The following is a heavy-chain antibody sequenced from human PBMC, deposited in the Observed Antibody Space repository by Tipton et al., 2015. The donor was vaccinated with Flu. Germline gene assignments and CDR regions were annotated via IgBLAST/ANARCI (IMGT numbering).Heavy chain of an antibody. D-gene: IGHD1-26*01. J-gene: IGHJ3*02. CDR2: INHSGST. CDR3: ARVGRELLNAFDI. V-gene: IGHV4-34*01. CDR1: GGSFSGYY. Sequence: TLSLTCAVYGGSFSGYYWSWIRQPPGKGLEWIGEINHSGSTNYNPSLKSRVTISVDTSKNQFSLKLSSVTAADTAVYYCARVGRELLNAFDIWGQGKMVTVTS.